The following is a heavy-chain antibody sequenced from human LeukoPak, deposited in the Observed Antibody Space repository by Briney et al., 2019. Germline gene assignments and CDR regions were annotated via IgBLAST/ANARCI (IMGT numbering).Heavy chain of an antibody. CDR1: GYTFTGYY. CDR2: INPNSGGT. CDR3: ARGQLLWFGELESYYYYMDV. Sequence: AASVKVSCKASGYTFTGYYMHWVRQAPGQGLEWMGWINPNSGGTNYAQKFQGRVTMTRDTSISTAYMELSRLRSDDTAVYYCARGQLLWFGELESYYYYMDVWGKGTTVTISS. D-gene: IGHD3-10*01. V-gene: IGHV1-2*02. J-gene: IGHJ6*03.